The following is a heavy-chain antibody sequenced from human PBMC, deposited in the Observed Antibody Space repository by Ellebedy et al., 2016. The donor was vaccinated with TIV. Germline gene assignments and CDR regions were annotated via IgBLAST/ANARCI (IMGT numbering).Heavy chain of an antibody. D-gene: IGHD5-18*01. CDR3: ARDLARYNYGQDPGY. Sequence: PGGSLRLSCAASGFTFSDYTMNWVRQAPGKGLEWVSIISSTTSYIYYADSVRGRFTISRDNAKNSLYLQMNSLRADDTAVYYCARDLARYNYGQDPGYWGQGTLVTVSS. J-gene: IGHJ4*02. V-gene: IGHV3-21*01. CDR1: GFTFSDYT. CDR2: ISSTTSYI.